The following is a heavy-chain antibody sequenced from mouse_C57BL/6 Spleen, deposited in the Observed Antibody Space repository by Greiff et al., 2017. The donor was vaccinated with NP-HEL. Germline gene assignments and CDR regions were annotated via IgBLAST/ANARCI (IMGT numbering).Heavy chain of an antibody. CDR2: IDPENGDT. CDR1: GFNIKDDY. Sequence: EVQLQQSGAELVRPGASVKLSCTASGFNIKDDYMHWVKQRPEQGLEWIGWIDPENGDTEYASKFQGKATITADTSSNTAYLQLSSLTSEDTAVYYCTTTRQLRLSWFAYWGQGTLVTVSA. D-gene: IGHD3-2*02. V-gene: IGHV14-4*01. CDR3: TTTRQLRLSWFAY. J-gene: IGHJ3*01.